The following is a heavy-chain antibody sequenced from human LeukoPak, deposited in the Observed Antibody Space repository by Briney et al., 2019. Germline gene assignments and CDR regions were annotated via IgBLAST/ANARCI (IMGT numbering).Heavy chain of an antibody. CDR2: INHSGST. CDR3: ARGGAIFGVVIPRLDY. D-gene: IGHD3-3*01. CDR1: GGSISSYY. J-gene: IGHJ4*02. V-gene: IGHV4-34*01. Sequence: SETLSLTCTVSGGSISSYYWSWIRQPPGKGLEWIGEINHSGSTNYNPSLKSRVTISVDTSKNQFSLKLSSVTAADTAVYYCARGGAIFGVVIPRLDYWGQGTLVTVSS.